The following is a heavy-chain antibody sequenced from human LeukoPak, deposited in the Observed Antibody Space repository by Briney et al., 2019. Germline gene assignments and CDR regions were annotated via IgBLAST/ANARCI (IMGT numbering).Heavy chain of an antibody. J-gene: IGHJ4*02. V-gene: IGHV3-49*04. Sequence: GGSLRLSCTASGFTFGDYAMTWVRQTPGKGLEWVGFIASETYGGTAEYAVSVKGRFIISRDDSKSIAYLQMNSLKTEDTAVYYCTRDQTPYYWGQGTLVTVSS. CDR3: TRDQTPYY. CDR2: IASETYGGTA. CDR1: GFTFGDYA.